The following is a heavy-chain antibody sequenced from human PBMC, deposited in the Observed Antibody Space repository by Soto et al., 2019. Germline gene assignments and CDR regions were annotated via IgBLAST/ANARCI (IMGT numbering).Heavy chain of an antibody. CDR1: GFTFSSYA. D-gene: IGHD3-10*01. CDR2: ISYDGSNK. J-gene: IGHJ4*02. CDR3: ASLGAGLWFGEFPIY. V-gene: IGHV3-30-3*01. Sequence: HPGGSLRLSCAASGFTFSSYAMHWVRQAPGKGLEWVAVISYDGSNKYYADSVKGRFTISRDNSKNTLYLQMNSLRAEDTAVYHCASLGAGLWFGEFPIYWGQGTLVTVSS.